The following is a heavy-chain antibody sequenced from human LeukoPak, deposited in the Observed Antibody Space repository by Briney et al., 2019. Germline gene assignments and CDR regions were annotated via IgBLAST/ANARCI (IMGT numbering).Heavy chain of an antibody. CDR3: ARERAARPGGYFDY. D-gene: IGHD6-6*01. CDR1: GGSISSGDYY. V-gene: IGHV4-30-4*01. Sequence: SQTLSLTCTVSGGSISSGDYYWSWIRQPPGKGLEWIGYIYYSGSTYYNPSLKSRVTISVDTSKNQFSLKLSSVTAADTAVYYCARERAARPGGYFDYWGRGTLVTVSS. CDR2: IYYSGST. J-gene: IGHJ4*02.